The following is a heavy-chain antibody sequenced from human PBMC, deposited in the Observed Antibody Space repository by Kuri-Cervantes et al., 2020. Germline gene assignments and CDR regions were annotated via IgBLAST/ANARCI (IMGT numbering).Heavy chain of an antibody. D-gene: IGHD3-10*01. CDR1: GFTFSSYG. J-gene: IGHJ4*02. CDR2: IWYDGSNK. Sequence: LSLTCAASGFTFSSYGMHWVRQAPGKGLEWVAVIWYDGSNKYYADSVKGRFTISRDNSKNTLYLQMNSLRAEDTAVYYCARGPVLLWFGAYFDYWGQGTLVTVSS. V-gene: IGHV3-33*01. CDR3: ARGPVLLWFGAYFDY.